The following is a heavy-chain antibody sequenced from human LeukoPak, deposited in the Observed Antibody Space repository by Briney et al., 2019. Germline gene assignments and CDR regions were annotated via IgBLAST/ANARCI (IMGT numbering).Heavy chain of an antibody. CDR2: ISSSSSYI. Sequence: GGSLRLSCAASGFTFSSYSMNWVRQAPGKGLEWVSSISSSSSYIYYADSVKGRFTISRDNDKNSLYLQMNSLRAEDTAVYYCARGARVVRGRGWFDPWGQGALVTVSS. CDR3: ARGARVVRGRGWFDP. CDR1: GFTFSSYS. V-gene: IGHV3-21*01. J-gene: IGHJ5*02. D-gene: IGHD3-10*01.